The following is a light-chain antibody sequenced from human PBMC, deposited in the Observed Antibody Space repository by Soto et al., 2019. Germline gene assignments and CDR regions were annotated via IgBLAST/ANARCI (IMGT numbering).Light chain of an antibody. J-gene: IGKJ5*01. CDR2: AAS. Sequence: EVVLTQSPGTLSLSPGESATLSCRASQSISTNYLAWYQLKPGQAPRLLIYAASNRLTGIQDRFSGSGSGTDFTLTISRLEPEDFALYYCQQYGRTFGQGTRLEIK. CDR3: QQYGRT. V-gene: IGKV3-20*01. CDR1: QSISTNY.